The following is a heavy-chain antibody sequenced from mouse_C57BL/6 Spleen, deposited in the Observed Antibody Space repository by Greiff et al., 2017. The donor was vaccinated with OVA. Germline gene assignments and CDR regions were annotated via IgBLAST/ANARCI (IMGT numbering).Heavy chain of an antibody. CDR3: AMADFFVSSYVGYFDV. CDR2: ILPGRGST. Sequence: QVQLQQSGAELMKPGASVKLSCKATGSTFTGYWIEWVTQRPGHGLEWIGEILPGRGSTNYNEKFKGKATLTADTSSNTAYMQLSSLTTEDSAIYYCAMADFFVSSYVGYFDVWGTGTTVTVSS. V-gene: IGHV1-9*01. D-gene: IGHD1-1*01. CDR1: GSTFTGYW. J-gene: IGHJ1*03.